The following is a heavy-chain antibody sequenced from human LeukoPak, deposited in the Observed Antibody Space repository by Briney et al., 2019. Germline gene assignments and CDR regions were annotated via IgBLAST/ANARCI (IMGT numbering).Heavy chain of an antibody. CDR3: ARDIGAWAYCGGDCYSYYYYYYYMDV. V-gene: IGHV4-59*12. D-gene: IGHD2-21*02. Sequence: SETLSLTCTVSGGSISSYYWSWIRQPPGKGLEWIGYIYYSGSTNYNPSLKSRVTISVDTSKNQFSLKLSSVTAADTAVYYCARDIGAWAYCGGDCYSYYYYYYYMDVWGKGTTVTISS. CDR2: IYYSGST. J-gene: IGHJ6*03. CDR1: GGSISSYY.